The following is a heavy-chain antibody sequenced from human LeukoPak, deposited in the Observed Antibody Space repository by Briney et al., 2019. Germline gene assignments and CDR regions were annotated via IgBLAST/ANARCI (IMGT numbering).Heavy chain of an antibody. J-gene: IGHJ4*02. Sequence: ASVKVSCKASGYTFTGYYMHWVRQAPGQGLEWMGWINPNSGGTNYAQKFQGRVTMTRDTSISTAYMELSRLRSDDTAVYYCARGTPGWLQLQPSFDYWGQGTLVTVSS. CDR1: GYTFTGYY. CDR2: INPNSGGT. D-gene: IGHD5-24*01. V-gene: IGHV1-2*02. CDR3: ARGTPGWLQLQPSFDY.